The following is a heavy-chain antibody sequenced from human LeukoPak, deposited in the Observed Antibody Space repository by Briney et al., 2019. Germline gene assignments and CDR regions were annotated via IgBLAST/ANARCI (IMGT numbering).Heavy chain of an antibody. D-gene: IGHD3-10*01. J-gene: IGHJ4*02. CDR3: ARDAPTYYYGSSVDY. V-gene: IGHV3-7*01. CDR1: GFTFSSYW. Sequence: PGGSLRLSCAASGFTFSSYWMSWVRQAPGKGLEWVANIKQDGSEKYYVDSVKGRFTISRDNAKNSLYLQMNSLRAEDTAVYYCARDAPTYYYGSSVDYWGQGTLVTVSS. CDR2: IKQDGSEK.